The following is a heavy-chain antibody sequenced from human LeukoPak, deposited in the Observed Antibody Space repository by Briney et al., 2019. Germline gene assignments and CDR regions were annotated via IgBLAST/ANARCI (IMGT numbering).Heavy chain of an antibody. CDR2: IYYSGST. V-gene: IGHV4-59*01. D-gene: IGHD3-16*01. CDR1: GGSISSSY. CDR3: ARDKGESGAFDV. Sequence: PETLSLTCTVPGGSISSSYWSWIRQPPGKGLEWIGYIYYSGSTNYNPSLKSRVTISVDTSKNQFSLKLSSVTAADTAVYYCARDKGESGAFDVWGQGTMVTVSS. J-gene: IGHJ3*01.